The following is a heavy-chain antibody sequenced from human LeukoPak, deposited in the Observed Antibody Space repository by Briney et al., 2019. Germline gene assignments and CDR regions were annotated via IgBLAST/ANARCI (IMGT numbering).Heavy chain of an antibody. D-gene: IGHD6-13*01. CDR2: ISYDGSNK. CDR3: AKGRGLYSSSWYTH. V-gene: IGHV3-30*04. J-gene: IGHJ4*02. CDR1: GFTFSSYA. Sequence: PGGSLKLSCAASGFTFSSYAMHWVRQAPGKGLEWVAVISYDGSNKYYADSVKGRFTISRDNSKNTLYLQMNSLRAEDTAVYYCAKGRGLYSSSWYTHWGQGTLVTVSS.